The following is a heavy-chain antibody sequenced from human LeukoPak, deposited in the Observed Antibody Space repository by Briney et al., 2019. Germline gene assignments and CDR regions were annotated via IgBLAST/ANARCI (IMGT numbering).Heavy chain of an antibody. J-gene: IGHJ5*02. D-gene: IGHD6-19*01. V-gene: IGHV3-7*01. CDR2: IKKDGSEK. Sequence: GGSLRLSCAASGFTFSSYSMSWVRQAPGKGLEWVANIKKDGSEKKYVDSVKGRFTISRDNADNSLYLQMSSLRAEDTAVYYCVREGGSGWYSGWFDPWGQGTLVTVSS. CDR3: VREGGSGWYSGWFDP. CDR1: GFTFSSYS.